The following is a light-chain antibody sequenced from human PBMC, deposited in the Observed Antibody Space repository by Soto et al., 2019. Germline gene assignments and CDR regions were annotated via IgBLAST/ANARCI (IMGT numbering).Light chain of an antibody. V-gene: IGKV3-20*01. CDR3: QQYGSSPPSST. J-gene: IGKJ5*01. Sequence: EIVMTQSPATLSVSPGERATLSYRASQGVRSNLAWYQQKPGQAPRLLIYGASSRATGIPDRFSGSGSGADFTLTISRLEPEDFAVYYCQQYGSSPPSSTFGQGTRLEI. CDR1: QGVRSN. CDR2: GAS.